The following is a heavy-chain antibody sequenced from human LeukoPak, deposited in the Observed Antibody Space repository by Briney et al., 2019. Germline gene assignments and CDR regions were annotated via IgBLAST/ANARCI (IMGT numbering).Heavy chain of an antibody. CDR3: ARGNDMIVVVDAFDI. CDR1: GFTFSSYS. Sequence: GGSLRLSCAASGFTFSSYSMNWVRQAPGKGLEWVSSISSSSSYIYYADSAKGRFTISRDNAKNSLYLQMNSLRAEDTAVYYCARGNDMIVVVDAFDIWGQGTMVTVSS. J-gene: IGHJ3*02. D-gene: IGHD3-22*01. V-gene: IGHV3-21*01. CDR2: ISSSSSYI.